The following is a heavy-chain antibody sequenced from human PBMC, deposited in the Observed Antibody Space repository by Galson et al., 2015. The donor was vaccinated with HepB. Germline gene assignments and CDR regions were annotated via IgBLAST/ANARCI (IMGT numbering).Heavy chain of an antibody. CDR3: ARPLVLNGRFYPGVGPFYI. Sequence: ETLSLTCTVSGDSISTSLYYWAWIRQGPGKDLEWIGSVYYGGTTYYSPSFQGRVALSVDASKNRLSPTLTSVTAADTAVYYCARPLVLNGRFYPGVGPFYIWGQGTMVTVS. CDR2: VYYGGTT. J-gene: IGHJ3*02. CDR1: GDSISTSLYY. D-gene: IGHD1-26*01. V-gene: IGHV4-39*01.